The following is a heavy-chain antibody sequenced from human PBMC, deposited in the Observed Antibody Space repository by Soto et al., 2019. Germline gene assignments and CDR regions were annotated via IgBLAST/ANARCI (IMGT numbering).Heavy chain of an antibody. J-gene: IGHJ6*02. CDR2: ISSSSSYI. CDR1: GFTFSSYS. Sequence: LRLSCAASGFTFSSYSMNWVRQAPGKGLEWVSSISSSSSYIYYADSVKGRFTISRDNAKNSLYLQMNSLRAEDTAVYYCAVYCSSTSCYNMDVWGQGTTVTVSS. V-gene: IGHV3-21*01. D-gene: IGHD2-2*01. CDR3: AVYCSSTSCYNMDV.